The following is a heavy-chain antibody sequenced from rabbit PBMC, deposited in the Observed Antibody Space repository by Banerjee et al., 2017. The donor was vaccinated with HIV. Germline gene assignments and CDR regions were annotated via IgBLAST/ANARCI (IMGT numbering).Heavy chain of an antibody. D-gene: IGHD4-2*01. CDR2: IYISSGSA. Sequence: QQHLEESGGGLVKPGGTLTLTCKASGIDFSADYYLCWVRQAPGKGLELIACIYISSGSADYASWVNGRFTVSRSTSLNTVDLKMTSLTAADTATYFCARGRYAFYAGDGVPGGYVFDLWGPGTLVTVS. CDR1: GIDFSADYY. J-gene: IGHJ4*01. CDR3: ARGRYAFYAGDGVPGGYVFDL. V-gene: IGHV1S43*01.